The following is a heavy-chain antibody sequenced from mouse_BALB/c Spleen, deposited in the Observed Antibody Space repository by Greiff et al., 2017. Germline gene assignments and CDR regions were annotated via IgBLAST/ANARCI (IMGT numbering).Heavy chain of an antibody. J-gene: IGHJ4*01. CDR2: IWGDGST. D-gene: IGHD4-1*01. Sequence: VMLVESGPGLVAPSQSLSITCTVSGFSLTGYGVNWVRQPPGKGLEWLGMIWGDGSTDYNSALKSRLSISKDNSKSQVFLKMNSLQTDDTARYYCARDGELGRIYYYAMDYWGQGTSVTVSS. CDR1: GFSLTGYG. V-gene: IGHV2-6-7*01. CDR3: ARDGELGRIYYYAMDY.